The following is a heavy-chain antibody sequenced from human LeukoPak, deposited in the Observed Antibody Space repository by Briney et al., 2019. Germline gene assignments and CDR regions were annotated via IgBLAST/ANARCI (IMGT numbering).Heavy chain of an antibody. CDR1: GFTFDDYA. CDR3: AALSGITMIVAFDY. CDR2: ISWNSGSI. D-gene: IGHD3-22*01. Sequence: GGSLRLSCVASGFTFDDYAMHWVRQAPGKGLEWVSGISWNSGSIGYADSVKGRFTISRDNAKNSLYLQMNSLRAEDTALYYCAALSGITMIVAFDYWGQGTLVTVSS. V-gene: IGHV3-9*01. J-gene: IGHJ4*02.